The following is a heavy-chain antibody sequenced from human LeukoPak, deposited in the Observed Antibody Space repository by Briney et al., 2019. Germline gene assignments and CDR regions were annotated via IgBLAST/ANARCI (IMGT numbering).Heavy chain of an antibody. CDR3: ATRPYCSGGSCYGGHFDY. CDR2: IYYSGST. CDR1: GGSISSYY. Sequence: SETLSLTCTVSGGSISSYYWSWIRQPPGKGLEWIGYIYYSGSTNYNPSLKSRFTISVDTSKNQFSLKLSSVTAADTAVYYCATRPYCSGGSCYGGHFDYWGQGTLVTVSS. D-gene: IGHD2-15*01. V-gene: IGHV4-59*08. J-gene: IGHJ4*02.